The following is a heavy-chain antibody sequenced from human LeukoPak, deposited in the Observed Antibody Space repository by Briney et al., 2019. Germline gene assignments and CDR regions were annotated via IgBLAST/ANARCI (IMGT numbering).Heavy chain of an antibody. CDR2: ISAYNTNT. CDR1: GYTFSNYG. D-gene: IGHD2-8*01. Sequence: GASVKVSCKASGYTFSNYGLTWVRQAPGQGLEWMAWISAYNTNTNYAQKFQGRVSMTTDTSTSTAYMELRSLRSDDTAVYYCAKDYGGHCTNGICSKIDYWGQGTLVTVSS. CDR3: AKDYGGHCTNGICSKIDY. V-gene: IGHV1-18*01. J-gene: IGHJ4*02.